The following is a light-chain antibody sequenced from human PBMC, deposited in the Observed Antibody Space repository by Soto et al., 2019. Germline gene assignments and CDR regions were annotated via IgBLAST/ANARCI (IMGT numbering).Light chain of an antibody. CDR3: QQSYSTPVT. Sequence: DIQMTQSRSSLSASVGDRVTITCRASQSISSYLNWYQQKPGKAPKLLIYAASSLQSGVPSRFSGSGSGTEFTLTISSLQPEDFATYYCQQSYSTPVTCGQGTRLAIK. CDR2: AAS. J-gene: IGKJ5*01. CDR1: QSISSY. V-gene: IGKV1-39*01.